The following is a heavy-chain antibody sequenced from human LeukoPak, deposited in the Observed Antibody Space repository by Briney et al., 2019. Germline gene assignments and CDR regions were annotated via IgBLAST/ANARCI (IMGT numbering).Heavy chain of an antibody. J-gene: IGHJ4*02. CDR2: INQDGSDK. CDR3: ARDYSTVTTFFDY. V-gene: IGHV3-7*01. CDR1: GLTFSIHW. Sequence: GGSLRLSCAASGLTFSIHWMNWVRQAPGKGLECVANINQDGSDKYYVDSVKGRFTISRDNTKNSLYLQMNSLRAEDTAVYYCARDYSTVTTFFDYWGQGTLVTVSS. D-gene: IGHD4-17*01.